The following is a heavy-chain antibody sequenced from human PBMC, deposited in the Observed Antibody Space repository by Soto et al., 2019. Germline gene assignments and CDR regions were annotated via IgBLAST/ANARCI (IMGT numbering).Heavy chain of an antibody. CDR1: SGSISSYY. CDR3: ARGYCSGGSCYSRFFDY. CDR2: MYYTGST. J-gene: IGHJ4*02. Sequence: SSETLSLTCTVSSGSISSYYWSWIRQPPGKGLDWIGYMYYTGSTNYNPSLKSRVTISADTSKNQFSLKLSSVTAADTAVYYCARGYCSGGSCYSRFFDYWGQGTLVTVSS. V-gene: IGHV4-59*08. D-gene: IGHD2-15*01.